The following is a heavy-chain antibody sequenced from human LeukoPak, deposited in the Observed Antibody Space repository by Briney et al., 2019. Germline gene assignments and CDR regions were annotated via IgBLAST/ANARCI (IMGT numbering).Heavy chain of an antibody. Sequence: PGGSLRLSCAASGFTFSSYAMSWVRQAPGKGLEWVSGISGSGGSTYYADSVKGRFTISRDNSKNTLYLQMNSLRAEDTAVYYCAKGSVHGGYFDYWGQGTLVTVSS. J-gene: IGHJ4*02. D-gene: IGHD2-15*01. CDR2: ISGSGGST. CDR3: AKGSVHGGYFDY. V-gene: IGHV3-23*01. CDR1: GFTFSSYA.